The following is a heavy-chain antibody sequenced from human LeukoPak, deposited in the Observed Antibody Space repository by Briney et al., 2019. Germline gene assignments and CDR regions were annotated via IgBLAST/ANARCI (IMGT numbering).Heavy chain of an antibody. CDR2: INQGETKK. V-gene: IGHV3-7*01. Sequence: GGSLSLSCGAFGFSFRYYWTPSVPQAPGKGAEWAPHINQGETKKYYVDSVKGRFTIYRDNAENSLYLQINSLRVEDTALYYCVRDVTLSFGSRTYYDALDIWGQGTMVTVSS. J-gene: IGHJ3*02. CDR1: GFSFRYYW. CDR3: VRDVTLSFGSRTYYDALDI. D-gene: IGHD2-21*02.